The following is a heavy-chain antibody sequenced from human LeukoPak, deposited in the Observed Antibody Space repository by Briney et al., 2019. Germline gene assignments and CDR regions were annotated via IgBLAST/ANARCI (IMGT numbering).Heavy chain of an antibody. V-gene: IGHV1-2*02. J-gene: IGHJ4*02. D-gene: IGHD3-22*01. CDR2: INPNSGGT. CDR3: AREKGYDSSGYYYVSPPLDY. CDR1: GYTFTGYY. Sequence: ASVKVSCKASGYTFTGYYMHWVRQAPGQGLEWVGWINPNSGGTNYAQKFQGRVTMTRDTSISTAYMELSRLRSDDTAVYYCAREKGYDSSGYYYVSPPLDYWGQGTLVTVSS.